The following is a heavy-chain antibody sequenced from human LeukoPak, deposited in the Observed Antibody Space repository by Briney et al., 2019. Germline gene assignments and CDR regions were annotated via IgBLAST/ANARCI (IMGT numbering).Heavy chain of an antibody. Sequence: SETLSLTCTVSGGSISSYYWSWIRQPPGKGLEWIGYIYYSGSTNYNPSLKSRVTISVDTSKNQFSLKLSSVTAADTAVYYCARVDCSSTSCPLDYWGQGTLVTVSS. D-gene: IGHD2-2*01. V-gene: IGHV4-59*01. CDR1: GGSISSYY. CDR2: IYYSGST. J-gene: IGHJ4*02. CDR3: ARVDCSSTSCPLDY.